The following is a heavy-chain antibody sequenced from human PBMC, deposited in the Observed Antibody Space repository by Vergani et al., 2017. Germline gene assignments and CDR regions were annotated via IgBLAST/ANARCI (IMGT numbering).Heavy chain of an antibody. CDR3: ARDDSYGSDY. D-gene: IGHD5-18*01. J-gene: IGHJ4*02. CDR1: GYTFTSYA. CDR2: INAGNGNT. Sequence: QVQLVQSGAEVKKPGASVKVSCKASGYTFTSYAMHWVRQAPGQRLEWMGWINAGNGNTKYSQKFQGRVTITRDKSANTAYMGLSSLRSGDTAVYYCARDDSYGSDYWSQGTLVTVSS. V-gene: IGHV1-3*01.